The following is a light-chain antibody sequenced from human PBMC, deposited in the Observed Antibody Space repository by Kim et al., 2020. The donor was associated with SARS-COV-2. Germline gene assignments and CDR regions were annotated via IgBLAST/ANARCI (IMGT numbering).Light chain of an antibody. CDR2: KDN. Sequence: SYELTQPPSVSVSPGQTARITCSGDSLAKKYAYWYQQRPGQAPVMMIYKDNERPSGIPERFSGSSSGTTVTLTISGVQAEDEADYYCQSADSSGSYVVFG. CDR3: QSADSSGSYVV. CDR1: SLAKKY. V-gene: IGLV3-25*03. J-gene: IGLJ2*01.